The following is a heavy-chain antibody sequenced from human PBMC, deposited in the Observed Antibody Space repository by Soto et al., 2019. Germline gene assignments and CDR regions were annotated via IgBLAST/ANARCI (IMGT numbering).Heavy chain of an antibody. Sequence: GSLRLSCAASGFTFISYAMHWVRQAPGKGLEWVAVISYDGSNKYYADSVKGRFTISRDNSKNTLYLQMNSLRAEDTAVYYCARDFGNSGYYPYWGQGTLVTVS. CDR1: GFTFISYA. CDR2: ISYDGSNK. J-gene: IGHJ4*02. V-gene: IGHV3-30-3*01. CDR3: ARDFGNSGYYPY. D-gene: IGHD3-22*01.